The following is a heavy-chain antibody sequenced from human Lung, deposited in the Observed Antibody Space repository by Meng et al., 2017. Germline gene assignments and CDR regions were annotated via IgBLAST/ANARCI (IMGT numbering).Heavy chain of an antibody. CDR1: GDSVSSGGYY. J-gene: IGHJ4*02. CDR3: ARGGTVVNLGY. Sequence: VQPQESGPGLVRPSATLSLTRTVSGDSVSSGGYYWSWIRQPPGKGLEWIGYVYFSGSTNYNPSLKSRVTISLDTSKNQFSLKLNSVTAADTAVYYCARGGTVVNLGYWGPGTLVTVSS. CDR2: VYFSGST. D-gene: IGHD4-23*01. V-gene: IGHV4-61*08.